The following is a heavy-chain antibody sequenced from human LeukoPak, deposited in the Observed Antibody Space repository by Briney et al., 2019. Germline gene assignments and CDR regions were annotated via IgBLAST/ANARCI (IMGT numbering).Heavy chain of an antibody. J-gene: IGHJ4*02. CDR3: AKDDLGDIVVVPAANFEDY. CDR2: IRYDGSNK. Sequence: QSGGSLRLSCAASGFTFSSYGMHWVRKAPGKGLEWVAFIRYDGSNKYYADSVKGRFTISRDNSKNTLYLQMNSLRAEDTAVYYCAKDDLGDIVVVPAANFEDYWGQGTLVTVSS. CDR1: GFTFSSYG. V-gene: IGHV3-30*02. D-gene: IGHD2-2*01.